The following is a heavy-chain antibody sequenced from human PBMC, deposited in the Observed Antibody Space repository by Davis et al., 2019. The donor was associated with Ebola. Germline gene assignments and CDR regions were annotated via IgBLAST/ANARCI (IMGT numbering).Heavy chain of an antibody. CDR3: ARDWCSSTSCYYGMDV. V-gene: IGHV3-74*01. CDR1: GFTFSYYW. Sequence: GESLKISCAASGFTFSYYWMHWVRQAPGKGLVWVSRINSDGSSTSYADSVKGRFTISRDNAKNTLYLQMNSLRAEDTAVYYCARDWCSSTSCYYGMDVWGQGTTVTVSS. D-gene: IGHD2-2*01. J-gene: IGHJ6*02. CDR2: INSDGSST.